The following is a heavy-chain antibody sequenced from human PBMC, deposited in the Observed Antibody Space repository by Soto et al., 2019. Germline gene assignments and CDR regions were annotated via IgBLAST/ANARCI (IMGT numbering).Heavy chain of an antibody. CDR1: GGSFSGYY. V-gene: IGHV4-34*01. Sequence: WETLSLTCAVYGGSFSGYYWSWIRQPPGKGLEWIGEINHSGSTNYNPSLKSRVTISVDTSKNQFSLKLSSVTAADTAVYYCARVAGVSGYYYGMDVWGQGTTVTVSS. J-gene: IGHJ6*02. CDR3: ARVAGVSGYYYGMDV. CDR2: INHSGST. D-gene: IGHD1-26*01.